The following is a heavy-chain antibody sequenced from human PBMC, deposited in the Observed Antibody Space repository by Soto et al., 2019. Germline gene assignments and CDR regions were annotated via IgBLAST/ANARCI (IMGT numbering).Heavy chain of an antibody. J-gene: IGHJ4*02. V-gene: IGHV1-69*13. CDR1: GGTFSSYA. CDR3: ARGVDSTSVGYYFDS. Sequence: ASVKVSCKASGGTFSSYAISWVRQAPGQGLEWMGGIIPIFGTANYAQKFQGRVTITADESTSTAYMELSSLRSEDTAVYYCARGVDSTSVGYYFDSRGEGPLVT. CDR2: IIPIFGTA. D-gene: IGHD2-2*01.